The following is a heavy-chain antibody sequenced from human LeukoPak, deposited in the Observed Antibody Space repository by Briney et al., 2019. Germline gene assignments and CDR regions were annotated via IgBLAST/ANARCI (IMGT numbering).Heavy chain of an antibody. J-gene: IGHJ4*02. CDR3: ATQAVVVPAAAYYFDY. V-gene: IGHV1-24*01. Sequence: GASVKVSCKVSGYTLTELSMHWVRQAPGKGLEWMGGFDPEDGETIYAQKFQGRVTMTEDTSTDTAYMELSSLRSEDTAVYYCATQAVVVPAAAYYFDYWGQGTLVTVSS. CDR1: GYTLTELS. D-gene: IGHD2-2*01. CDR2: FDPEDGET.